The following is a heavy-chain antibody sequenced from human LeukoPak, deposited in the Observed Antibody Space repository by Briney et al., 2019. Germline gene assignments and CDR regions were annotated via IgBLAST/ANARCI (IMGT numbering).Heavy chain of an antibody. Sequence: PGGSLRLSCVASGFTFSASTMHWVRRAPGKGLEWVAVMSYDGFTKYYADSVKGRFTISRDNSKNTLYLQMNSLRAEDTAVYYCAKELDFWSGYSFDYWGQGTLVTVSS. CDR3: AKELDFWSGYSFDY. CDR1: GFTFSAST. V-gene: IGHV3-30*04. CDR2: MSYDGFTK. J-gene: IGHJ4*02. D-gene: IGHD3-3*01.